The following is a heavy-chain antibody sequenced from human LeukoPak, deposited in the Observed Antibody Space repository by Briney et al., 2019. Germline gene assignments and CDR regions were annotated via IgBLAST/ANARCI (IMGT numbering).Heavy chain of an antibody. V-gene: IGHV3-7*01. CDR3: ARDVLLVYAINYFDY. CDR1: GFTFSSYW. D-gene: IGHD2-8*01. Sequence: GGSLRLSCAASGFTFSSYWMSWVRQAPGKGLEWVANIKQDGSEKYYVDSVRGRFTISRDNAKNSLYLQMNSLRAEDTAVYYCARDVLLVYAINYFDYWGQGTLVTVSS. J-gene: IGHJ4*02. CDR2: IKQDGSEK.